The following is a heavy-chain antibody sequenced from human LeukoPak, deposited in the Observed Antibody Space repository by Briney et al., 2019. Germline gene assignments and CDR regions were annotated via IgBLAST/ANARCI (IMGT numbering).Heavy chain of an antibody. CDR3: ARVRDDILTGYLYYYYYMDV. CDR1: GYTFTSYD. CDR2: MNPNSGNT. J-gene: IGHJ6*03. D-gene: IGHD3-9*01. Sequence: ASVKVSCKASGYTFTSYDINWVRQAPGQGLEWMGWMNPNSGNTGYAQKFQGRVTMTRNTSISTAYMELSSLRSEDTAVYYCARVRDDILTGYLYYYYYMDVWGKGTTVTISS. V-gene: IGHV1-8*01.